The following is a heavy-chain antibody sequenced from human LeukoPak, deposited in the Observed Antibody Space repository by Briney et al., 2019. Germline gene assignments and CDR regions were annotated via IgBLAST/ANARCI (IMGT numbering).Heavy chain of an antibody. V-gene: IGHV1-18*01. J-gene: IGHJ6*02. CDR1: GYTFTSYG. CDR3: ARVTFDTMIVVVITTSFYGMDV. D-gene: IGHD3-22*01. CDR2: ISAYNGNT. Sequence: GASVKVSCKASGYTFTSYGISWVRQAPGQGLEWMGWISAYNGNTNYAQKLQGRVTMTTDTSTSTAYMELRSLRSDDTAVYYCARVTFDTMIVVVITTSFYGMDVWGQGTTVTVSS.